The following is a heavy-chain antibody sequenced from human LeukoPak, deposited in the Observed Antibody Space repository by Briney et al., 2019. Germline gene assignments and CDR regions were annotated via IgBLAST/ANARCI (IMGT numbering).Heavy chain of an antibody. CDR3: ARCDFGSGSYSPHFDY. CDR1: VGSVSSSNYY. CDR2: SYYRGST. Sequence: SETLSLTCAVSVGSVSSSNYYGGWIRQPPGKGLEWIGSSYYRGSTYYHPSLKSRVTISVDTSKNHFSLKLSSVTAADTAVYYCARCDFGSGSYSPHFDYWGQGTLVTVSS. V-gene: IGHV4-39*02. J-gene: IGHJ4*02. D-gene: IGHD3-10*01.